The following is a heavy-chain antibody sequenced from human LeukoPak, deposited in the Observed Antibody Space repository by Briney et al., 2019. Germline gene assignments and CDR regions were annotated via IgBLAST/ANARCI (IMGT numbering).Heavy chain of an antibody. J-gene: IGHJ4*02. D-gene: IGHD1-26*01. CDR2: ISGSGAGT. V-gene: IGHV3-23*01. CDR1: GFTFSSYA. CDR3: AKVSSVWYGGSYSLDY. Sequence: GGSLRLSCAASGFTFSSYAMSWVRQAPGKGLEWVSAISGSGAGTYYADSVKGRFTISRDNSKNTLYLQMNSLRAEDTAVYYCAKVSSVWYGGSYSLDYWGQGTLVTVSS.